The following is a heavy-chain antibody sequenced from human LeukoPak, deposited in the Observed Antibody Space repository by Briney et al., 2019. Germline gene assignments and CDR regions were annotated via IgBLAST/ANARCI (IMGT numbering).Heavy chain of an antibody. CDR3: AKDQRVGAYYDFWSGYYPDY. V-gene: IGHV3-30*04. CDR1: GFTFSSYA. D-gene: IGHD3-3*01. Sequence: PGGSLRLSCAASGFTFSSYAMHWVRQAPGKGLEWVAVISYDGSNKYYADSVKGRFTISRDNSKNTLYLQMNSLRAEDTAVYYCAKDQRVGAYYDFWSGYYPDYWGQGTLVTVSS. CDR2: ISYDGSNK. J-gene: IGHJ4*02.